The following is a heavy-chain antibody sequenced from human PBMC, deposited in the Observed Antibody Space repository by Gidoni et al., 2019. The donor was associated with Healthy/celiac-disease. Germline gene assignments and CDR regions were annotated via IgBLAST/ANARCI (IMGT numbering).Heavy chain of an antibody. CDR2: INTGNGNT. Sequence: QVQLVQSGAEVKKPGASVTVSCKASGYTFTSYAMHWVRQAPGQRLEWMGWINTGNGNTKYSQKFQGRVTITRDTSASTAYMELSSLRSEDTAVYYCAREDLEMATISDYWGQGTLVTVSS. V-gene: IGHV1-3*04. J-gene: IGHJ4*02. D-gene: IGHD5-12*01. CDR1: GYTFTSYA. CDR3: AREDLEMATISDY.